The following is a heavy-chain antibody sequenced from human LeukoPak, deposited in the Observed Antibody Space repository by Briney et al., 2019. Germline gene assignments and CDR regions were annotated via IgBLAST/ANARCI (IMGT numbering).Heavy chain of an antibody. CDR1: GGTFSSYA. CDR3: AREGLAMVVTDAFDI. Sequence: ASVKVSCKASGGTFSSYAISWVRQAPGQGLEWMGGIIPIFGTANYAQKFQGRVTITADKSTSTAYMELSSLRSEDTAVYYCAREGLAMVVTDAFDIWGQGTMVTVSS. D-gene: IGHD4-23*01. J-gene: IGHJ3*02. V-gene: IGHV1-69*06. CDR2: IIPIFGTA.